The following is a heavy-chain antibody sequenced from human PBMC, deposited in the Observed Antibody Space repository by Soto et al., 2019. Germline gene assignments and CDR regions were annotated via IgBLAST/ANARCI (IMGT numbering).Heavy chain of an antibody. V-gene: IGHV3-33*01. D-gene: IGHD1-7*01. J-gene: IGHJ4*02. Sequence: GGSLRLSCAASGFTFSSYGMHWVRQAPGKGLEWVAVIWYDGSNKYYADSVKGRFTISRDNSKNTLYLQMNSLRAEDTAVYYCARDRGNWNYAESFDYWGQGTLVTVSS. CDR1: GFTFSSYG. CDR3: ARDRGNWNYAESFDY. CDR2: IWYDGSNK.